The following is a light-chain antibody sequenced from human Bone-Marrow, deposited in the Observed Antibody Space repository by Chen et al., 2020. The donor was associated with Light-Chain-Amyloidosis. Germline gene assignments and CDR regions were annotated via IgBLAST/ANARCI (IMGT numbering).Light chain of an antibody. J-gene: IGKJ5*01. CDR1: QSVHANY. CDR2: GTS. V-gene: IGKV3-20*01. Sequence: EIVLTQSPGTLSLSPGERVTLSCRASQSVHANYLTWYQQKPGQAPRLLISGTSSRAAGIPDRFSGSGSETDFTLTISRLAPGDFAVYYCQQSSSSPITFGQGTRLEIK. CDR3: QQSSSSPIT.